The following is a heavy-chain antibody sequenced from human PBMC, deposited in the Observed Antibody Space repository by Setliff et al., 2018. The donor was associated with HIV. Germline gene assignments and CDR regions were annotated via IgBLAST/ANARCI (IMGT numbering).Heavy chain of an antibody. D-gene: IGHD3-3*01. Sequence: GASVKVSCKASDYPFSNFGISWVRQAPGQGLEWMGGIIPIFGSTKYAQKFQGRVTITADESTSTAYMELSSLRSEDTAVYYCAVGHYDFWSGYPYWGQGTLGTVPQ. CDR2: IIPIFGST. CDR3: AVGHYDFWSGYPY. J-gene: IGHJ4*02. CDR1: DYPFSNFG. V-gene: IGHV1-69*13.